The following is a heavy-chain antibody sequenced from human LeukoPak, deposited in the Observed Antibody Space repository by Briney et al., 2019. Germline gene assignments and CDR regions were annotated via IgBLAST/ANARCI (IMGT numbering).Heavy chain of an antibody. Sequence: GGSLRLSCAASGFTFSSYGMHWVRQAPGKGLEWVAFIRYDGSNKYYADSVKGRFTISRDNSKNTLYLQMNSLRAEDTAVYYCANPRGYSYGNEGYWGQGTLVTVSS. CDR3: ANPRGYSYGNEGY. D-gene: IGHD5-18*01. CDR2: IRYDGSNK. V-gene: IGHV3-30*02. CDR1: GFTFSSYG. J-gene: IGHJ4*02.